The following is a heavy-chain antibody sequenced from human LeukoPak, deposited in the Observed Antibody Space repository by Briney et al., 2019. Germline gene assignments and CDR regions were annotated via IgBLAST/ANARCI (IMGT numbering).Heavy chain of an antibody. CDR1: GGSISSSSYY. D-gene: IGHD1-26*01. CDR3: SRHTSRVFSGSQVGFDY. CDR2: IYSSEST. Sequence: SETLSLTCTVSGGSISSSSYYWSWIRQPAGKGLEWIGRIYSSESTNYNPSLKSRVAISEDTSKNQFSLKLSSVTAADTAVYYCSRHTSRVFSGSQVGFDYWGQGTLVTVSS. V-gene: IGHV4-61*02. J-gene: IGHJ4*02.